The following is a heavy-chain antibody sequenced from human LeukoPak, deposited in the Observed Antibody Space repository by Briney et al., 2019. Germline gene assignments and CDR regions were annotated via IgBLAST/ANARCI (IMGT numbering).Heavy chain of an antibody. CDR2: IYTSGST. J-gene: IGHJ6*03. V-gene: IGHV4-61*02. D-gene: IGHD6-13*01. CDR3: ARLWIAAAGRRHYYYYMDV. Sequence: SETLSLTCTVSGGSISSGSYYWSWIRQPAGKGLEWIGRIYTSGSTNYNPSLKSRVTISVDTSKNQFSLKLSSVTAADTAVYYCARLWIAAAGRRHYYYYMDVWGKGTTVTISS. CDR1: GGSISSGSYY.